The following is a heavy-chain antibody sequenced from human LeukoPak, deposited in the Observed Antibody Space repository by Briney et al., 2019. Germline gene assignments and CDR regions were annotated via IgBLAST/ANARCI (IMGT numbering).Heavy chain of an antibody. CDR2: IYHSGRT. CDR1: GYSISSGYY. V-gene: IGHV4-38-2*02. CDR3: ARFATGGLYYFDY. Sequence: SETLSLTCTVSGYSISSGYYWGWIRQPPGKGLEWIGSIYHSGRTYYNPSLKSRLTISVDTSKNQFSLKLISVTAADTAVYYCARFATGGLYYFDYWGQGTLVTVSS. J-gene: IGHJ4*02. D-gene: IGHD2-8*02.